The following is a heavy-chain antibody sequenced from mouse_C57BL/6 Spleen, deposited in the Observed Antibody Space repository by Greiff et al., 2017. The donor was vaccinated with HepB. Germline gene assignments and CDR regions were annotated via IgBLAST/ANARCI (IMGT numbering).Heavy chain of an antibody. CDR3: ARRVTTVVAGNAMDY. D-gene: IGHD1-1*01. V-gene: IGHV1-50*01. J-gene: IGHJ4*01. Sequence: VQLQQPGAELVKPGASVKLSCKASGYTFTSYWMQWVKQRPGQGLEWIGEIDPSDSYTNYNQKFKGKATLTVDTSSSTAYMQLSSLTSEDSAVYYCARRVTTVVAGNAMDYWGQGTSVTVSS. CDR2: IDPSDSYT. CDR1: GYTFTSYW.